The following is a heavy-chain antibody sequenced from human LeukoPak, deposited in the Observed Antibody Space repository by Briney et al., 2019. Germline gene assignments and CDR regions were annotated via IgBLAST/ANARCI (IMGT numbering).Heavy chain of an antibody. J-gene: IGHJ1*01. CDR1: GFTFSSYG. CDR2: ISGSGGST. D-gene: IGHD4-17*01. V-gene: IGHV3-23*01. Sequence: GGSLRLSCAASGFTFSSYGMSWVRQAPGKGLEWVSAISGSGGSTYYADSVKGRFTISRDNSKNTLYLQMNSLGAEDTAVYYCAKENYGDSTGGRFQHWGQGTLVTVSS. CDR3: AKENYGDSTGGRFQH.